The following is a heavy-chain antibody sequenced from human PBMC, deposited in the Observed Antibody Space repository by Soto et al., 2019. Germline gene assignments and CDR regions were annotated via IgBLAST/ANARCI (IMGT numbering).Heavy chain of an antibody. V-gene: IGHV1-69*13. CDR3: ARASNREYCSGGSCFFFDY. Sequence: SVKVSCKASGGTFSSYAISWVRQAPGQGLEWMGGIIPIFGTANYAQKFQGRVTITADESTSTAYMELSSLRSEDTAVYYCARASNREYCSGGSCFFFDYWGQGTLVTVSS. D-gene: IGHD2-15*01. CDR2: IIPIFGTA. CDR1: GGTFSSYA. J-gene: IGHJ4*02.